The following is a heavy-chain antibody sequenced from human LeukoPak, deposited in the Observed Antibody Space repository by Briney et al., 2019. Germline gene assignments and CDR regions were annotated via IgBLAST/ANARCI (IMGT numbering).Heavy chain of an antibody. V-gene: IGHV4-39*07. D-gene: IGHD7-27*01. CDR3: ARGFRGDNFDY. J-gene: IGHJ4*02. CDR2: IHYSGSI. CDR1: GDSITSSSYY. Sequence: PSETLSLTCTVSGDSITSSSYYWGWIRQPPGKGLEWIGSIHYSGSINYNPSLKSRVTISIDTPNNQFSLKLSSVTAADTAVYYCARGFRGDNFDYWGQGTLVTVSS.